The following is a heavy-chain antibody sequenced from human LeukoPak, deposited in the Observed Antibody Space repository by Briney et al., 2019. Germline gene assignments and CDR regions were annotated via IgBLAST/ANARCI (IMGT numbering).Heavy chain of an antibody. CDR2: ISSNGGST. CDR1: GFTFSSYA. D-gene: IGHD3-22*01. J-gene: IGHJ3*02. Sequence: GGSLRLSCVASGFTFSSYAMHWVRQALGKGLEYVSAISSNGGSTYYANSVKGRFTISRDNSKNTLYFQMGSLRAEDMAVYYCARDLYDSSGLDAFDIWGQGTMVTVSS. CDR3: ARDLYDSSGLDAFDI. V-gene: IGHV3-64*01.